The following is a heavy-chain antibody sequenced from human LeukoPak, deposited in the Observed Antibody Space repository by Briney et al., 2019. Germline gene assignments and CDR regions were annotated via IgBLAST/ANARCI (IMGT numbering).Heavy chain of an antibody. CDR3: ARGDGSGSWRIDY. Sequence: GGSLRLSCAASGFIFNNYAMHWVRHVPGRGLEWLAVIPYDGNNKYYADSVNGRFTISRDNSKNTLYLQMDGLRPEDTAVYYCARGDGSGSWRIDYWGQGTLVIVSS. CDR1: GFIFNNYA. V-gene: IGHV3-30-3*01. J-gene: IGHJ4*02. D-gene: IGHD3-10*01. CDR2: IPYDGNNK.